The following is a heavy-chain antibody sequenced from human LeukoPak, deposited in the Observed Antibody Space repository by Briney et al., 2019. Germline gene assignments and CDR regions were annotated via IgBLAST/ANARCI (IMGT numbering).Heavy chain of an antibody. CDR1: GGSISSYY. V-gene: IGHV4-59*01. D-gene: IGHD3-22*01. J-gene: IGHJ4*02. CDR2: IYYSGST. Sequence: SETLSLTCTVSGGSISSYYWSWIRQPPGKGLEWIGYIYYSGSTNYNPSLKSRVTISVDTSKNQFSLKLSSVTAADTAVYYCAREVTYLLDSSDYFPYYFDYWGQGTLVTVSS. CDR3: AREVTYLLDSSDYFPYYFDY.